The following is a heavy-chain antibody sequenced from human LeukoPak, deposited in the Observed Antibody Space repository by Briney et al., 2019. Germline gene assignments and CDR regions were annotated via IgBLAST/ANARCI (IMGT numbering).Heavy chain of an antibody. Sequence: GGSLRLSCAASGFTFSSYWMHWVRQAPGKGLVWVSRINSDGSSTSYADSVKGRFTISRGNAKNTLYLQMNSLRAEDTAVYYCARDDSFGIFLPPWGQGTLVTVSS. D-gene: IGHD2-15*01. CDR1: GFTFSSYW. CDR3: ARDDSFGIFLPP. CDR2: INSDGSST. J-gene: IGHJ5*02. V-gene: IGHV3-74*01.